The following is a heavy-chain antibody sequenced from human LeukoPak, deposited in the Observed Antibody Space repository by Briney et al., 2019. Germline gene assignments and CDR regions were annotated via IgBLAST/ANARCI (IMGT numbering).Heavy chain of an antibody. CDR2: ISGSGGST. CDR3: AREITIFGVSYFDY. J-gene: IGHJ4*02. V-gene: IGHV3-23*01. D-gene: IGHD3-3*01. Sequence: GGSLRLSCAASGFSFSSYAMHWVRQAPGKGLEWVSAISGSGGSTYYADSVKGRFTISRDNSKNTLYLQMNSLRAEDTAVYYCAREITIFGVSYFDYWGQGTLVTVSS. CDR1: GFSFSSYA.